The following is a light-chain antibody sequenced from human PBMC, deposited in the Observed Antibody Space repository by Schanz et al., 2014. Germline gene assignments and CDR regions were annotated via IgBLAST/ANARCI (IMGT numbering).Light chain of an antibody. CDR2: AAS. Sequence: DIQMTQSPSSVSASVGDRVAITCRASQDISSWLAWYQQKPGKAPKLLIYAASSLQSGVPSRFSGSGYGTDFTLTISSLHPEDFATYYCLQDYIYPRTFGQGTKVDIK. CDR3: LQDYIYPRT. CDR1: QDISSW. J-gene: IGKJ1*01. V-gene: IGKV1-12*01.